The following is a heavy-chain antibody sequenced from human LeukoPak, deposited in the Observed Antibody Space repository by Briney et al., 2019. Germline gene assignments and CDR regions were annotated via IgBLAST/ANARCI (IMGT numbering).Heavy chain of an antibody. V-gene: IGHV3-66*02. CDR2: IYSGGST. J-gene: IGHJ4*02. CDR1: GFTVSSNY. Sequence: QAGGSLRLSCAASGFTVSSNYMSWVRQAPGKGLEWVSVIYSGGSTYYADSVKGRFTISRDNSKNTLYLQMNSLRAEDTAVYYCAREEVGDYGDYANDYWGQGTLVTVSS. D-gene: IGHD4-17*01. CDR3: AREEVGDYGDYANDY.